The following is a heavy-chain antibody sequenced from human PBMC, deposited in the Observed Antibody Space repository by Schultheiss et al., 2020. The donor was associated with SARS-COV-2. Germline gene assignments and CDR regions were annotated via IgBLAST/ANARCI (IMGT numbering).Heavy chain of an antibody. D-gene: IGHD2-2*02. CDR3: AKGGYCSSTSCYNFYYGMDV. CDR2: ISSSSSTI. CDR1: GFTFSSYG. V-gene: IGHV3-48*02. J-gene: IGHJ6*02. Sequence: GESLKISCAASGFTFSSYGMHWVRQAPGKGLEWVSYISSSSSTIYYADSVKGRFTISRDNAKNSLYLQMNSLRDEDTAVYYCAKGGYCSSTSCYNFYYGMDVWGQGTTVTVSS.